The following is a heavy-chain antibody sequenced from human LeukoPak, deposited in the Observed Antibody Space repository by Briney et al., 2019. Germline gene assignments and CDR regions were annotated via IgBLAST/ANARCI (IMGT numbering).Heavy chain of an antibody. Sequence: GGSLRLSRAASGFTFSASTMHWVRQASGKGLEWVGRIRSKANSYATAYAASVKGRFTISRDDSKNTAYLQMNSLETEDTAVYYCTTVDTTMVWGQGTLVTVSS. J-gene: IGHJ4*02. D-gene: IGHD5-18*01. CDR1: GFTFSAST. CDR3: TTVDTTMV. V-gene: IGHV3-73*01. CDR2: IRSKANSYAT.